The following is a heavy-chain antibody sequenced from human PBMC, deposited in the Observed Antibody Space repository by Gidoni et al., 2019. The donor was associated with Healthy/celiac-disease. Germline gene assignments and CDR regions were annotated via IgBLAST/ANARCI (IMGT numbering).Heavy chain of an antibody. V-gene: IGHV3-48*01. Sequence: EVQLVESGGGLVQPGGSLRLSCAASGFHFSSYSMNWVRQAPGKGLEWVSYISSSSSTIYYADSVKGRFTISRDNAKNSLYLQMNSLRAEDTAVYYCARDHYGGNSDAFDIWGQGTMVTVSS. CDR2: ISSSSSTI. J-gene: IGHJ3*02. CDR1: GFHFSSYS. CDR3: ARDHYGGNSDAFDI. D-gene: IGHD4-17*01.